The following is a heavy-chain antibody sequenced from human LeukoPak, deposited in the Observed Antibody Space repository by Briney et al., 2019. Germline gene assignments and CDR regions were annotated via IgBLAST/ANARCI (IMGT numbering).Heavy chain of an antibody. CDR2: ISAYNGNT. Sequence: GASVKVSCKASGYTFTSYGISWVRQAPGQGLEWMGWISAYNGNTNYAQKLQGRVTMTTDTSTSTAYMELRSLRSDDTAVYYCARTLTTSPIFGVGPAYYGMDVWGQGTTVTVSS. CDR1: GYTFTSYG. D-gene: IGHD3-3*01. CDR3: ARTLTTSPIFGVGPAYYGMDV. J-gene: IGHJ6*02. V-gene: IGHV1-18*01.